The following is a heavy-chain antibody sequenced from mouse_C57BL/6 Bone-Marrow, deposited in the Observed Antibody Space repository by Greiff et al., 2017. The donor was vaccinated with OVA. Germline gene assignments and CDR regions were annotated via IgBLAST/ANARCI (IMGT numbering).Heavy chain of an antibody. Sequence: QVQLQQPGAELMKPGASVKLSCKATGYTFTGYWIEWVKQRPGHGLEWIGEILPASGRTHYTEKFKGKATFTADTSSNTSYMQLSILTTEDSSIYCCARFSSGYDYWGQGTTLTVST. D-gene: IGHD3-2*02. V-gene: IGHV1-9*01. CDR1: GYTFTGYW. CDR3: ARFSSGYDY. J-gene: IGHJ2*01. CDR2: ILPASGRT.